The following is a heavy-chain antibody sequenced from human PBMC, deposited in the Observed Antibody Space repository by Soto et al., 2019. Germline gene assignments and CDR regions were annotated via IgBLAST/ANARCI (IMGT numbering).Heavy chain of an antibody. CDR2: MNPNSGNT. D-gene: IGHD3-10*01. CDR1: GYTFTSYD. Sequence: ASVKVSCKASGYTFTSYDINWVRQATGQGLEWMGWMNPNSGNTGYAQKFQGRVTMTRNTSISTAYMELSSLRSEDTAVYYCARGSYYGSGSYMEGAFEYWGQGTLVIVSS. J-gene: IGHJ4*02. V-gene: IGHV1-8*01. CDR3: ARGSYYGSGSYMEGAFEY.